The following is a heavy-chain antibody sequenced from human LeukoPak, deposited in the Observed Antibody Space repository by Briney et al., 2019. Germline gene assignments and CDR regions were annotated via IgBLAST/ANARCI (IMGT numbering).Heavy chain of an antibody. V-gene: IGHV4-4*07. Sequence: SETLTLTCTVSGGSISSYYWSWIRQPAGKGLEWIGRIYTSGSTNYNPSLKSRVTMSVDTSKNQFSLKLSSVTAADTAVYYCARDAPYYYYYGMDVWGQGTTVTVSS. CDR1: GGSISSYY. CDR3: ARDAPYYYYYGMDV. J-gene: IGHJ6*02. CDR2: IYTSGST.